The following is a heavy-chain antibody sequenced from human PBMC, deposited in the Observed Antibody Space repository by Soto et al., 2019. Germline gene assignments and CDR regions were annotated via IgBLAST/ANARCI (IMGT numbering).Heavy chain of an antibody. Sequence: GSLRLSCAASGFTFSSYAMSWVRQAPGKGLEWVSAISGSGGSTYYADSVKGRFTISRDNSKNTLYLQMNSLRAEDTAVYYCAKDRDMVRGVYDAFDIWGQGTMVTVSS. CDR3: AKDRDMVRGVYDAFDI. J-gene: IGHJ3*02. CDR2: ISGSGGST. CDR1: GFTFSSYA. V-gene: IGHV3-23*01. D-gene: IGHD3-10*01.